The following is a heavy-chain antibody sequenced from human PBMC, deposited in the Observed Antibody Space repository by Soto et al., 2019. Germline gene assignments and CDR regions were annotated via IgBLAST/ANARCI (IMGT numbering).Heavy chain of an antibody. Sequence: PSETLSLTCAVYGGSFSGYYWSWIRQPPGKGLEWIGEINHSGSTNYNPSLKSRVTISVDTSKNQFSLKLSSVTAADTAVYYCARRPGYSGRGRRAFDIWGQGTMVTVSS. J-gene: IGHJ3*02. D-gene: IGHD1-26*01. CDR1: GGSFSGYY. CDR3: ARRPGYSGRGRRAFDI. CDR2: INHSGST. V-gene: IGHV4-34*01.